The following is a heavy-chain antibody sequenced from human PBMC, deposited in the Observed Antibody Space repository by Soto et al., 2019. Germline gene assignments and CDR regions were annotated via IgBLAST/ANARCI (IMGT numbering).Heavy chain of an antibody. Sequence: QVQLVQSGAEVKKPGASVKVSCKASGYSFTSYDINWVRQATGQGLEWMGWMNPNSGNTGYAQKFQGSVTMTRTTSISTAYMELSSLRSEDTAVYYCARVSMGSSSEDFQHWGQGTLVTVSS. V-gene: IGHV1-8*01. CDR2: MNPNSGNT. D-gene: IGHD6-6*01. J-gene: IGHJ1*01. CDR3: ARVSMGSSSEDFQH. CDR1: GYSFTSYD.